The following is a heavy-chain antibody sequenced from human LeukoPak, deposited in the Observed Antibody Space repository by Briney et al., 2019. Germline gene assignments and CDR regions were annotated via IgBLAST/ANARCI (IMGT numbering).Heavy chain of an antibody. CDR1: GGSISSYY. D-gene: IGHD4-17*01. Sequence: SETLSLTCTVSGGSISSYYWSWIRQPAGKGLEWIGRIYTSGSTNYNPSLKSRVTMSVDTSKNQFSLKLSSVTAADTAVYYCARSDVTVTKGYYYYMDVWGKGTTVTVSS. V-gene: IGHV4-4*07. CDR3: ARSDVTVTKGYYYYMDV. J-gene: IGHJ6*03. CDR2: IYTSGST.